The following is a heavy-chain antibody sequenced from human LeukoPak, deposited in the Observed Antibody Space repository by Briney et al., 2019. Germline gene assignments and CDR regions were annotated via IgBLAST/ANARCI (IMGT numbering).Heavy chain of an antibody. D-gene: IGHD5-12*01. Sequence: PGGSLRLSCAASGFTFSSYGMSWVRQAPGKGLEWVPAISGSGGSTYYADSVKGRFTISRDNSKNTLYLQMNSLRAEDTAVYYCAKDRRGWLLTPHDYWGQGTLVTVSS. V-gene: IGHV3-23*01. CDR1: GFTFSSYG. CDR2: ISGSGGST. CDR3: AKDRRGWLLTPHDY. J-gene: IGHJ4*02.